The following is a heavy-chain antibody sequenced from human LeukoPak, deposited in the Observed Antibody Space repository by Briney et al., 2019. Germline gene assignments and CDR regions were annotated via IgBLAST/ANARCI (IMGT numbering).Heavy chain of an antibody. CDR3: ARDISDSSGYYRHFDY. V-gene: IGHV4-59*01. CDR2: IYYSGST. Sequence: SETPSLTCTVSGASIRSYYWSWIRQPPGKGLQWIGNIYYSGSTNYNPSLKSRFTISADTSKNQFSLKLSSVTAADTAVYYCARDISDSSGYYRHFDYWGQGTLVTVSS. J-gene: IGHJ4*02. D-gene: IGHD3-22*01. CDR1: GASIRSYY.